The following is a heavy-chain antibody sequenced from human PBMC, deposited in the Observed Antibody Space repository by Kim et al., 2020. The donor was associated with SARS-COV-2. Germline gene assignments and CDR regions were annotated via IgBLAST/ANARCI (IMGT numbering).Heavy chain of an antibody. CDR1: GDSVSSNTAA. CDR3: VYQENGTGGYEH. Sequence: SQTLSLTCAISGDSVSSNTAAWNWIRQSPSRGLAWLGRTYYRSEWDYEYGQSVRNRITVSPDTSRNHFSLQLNSVTPDDTAVYYCVYQENGTGGYEHWGRGTLVTVSS. D-gene: IGHD1-7*01. CDR2: TYYRSEWDY. V-gene: IGHV6-1*01. J-gene: IGHJ1*01.